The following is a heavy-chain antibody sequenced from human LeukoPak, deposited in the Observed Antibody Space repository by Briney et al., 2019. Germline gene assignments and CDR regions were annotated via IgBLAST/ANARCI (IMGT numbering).Heavy chain of an antibody. J-gene: IGHJ4*02. V-gene: IGHV3-30*02. CDR1: GFTFSSYA. CDR3: AKDQRGRDGYNYRLGY. Sequence: PGGSLRLSCAASGFTFSSYAMHWVRQAPGKGLEWVAFIRYDGSNKYYADSVKGRFTISRDNSKNTLYLQMNSLRAEDTAVYYCAKDQRGRDGYNYRLGYWGQGTLVTVSS. D-gene: IGHD5-24*01. CDR2: IRYDGSNK.